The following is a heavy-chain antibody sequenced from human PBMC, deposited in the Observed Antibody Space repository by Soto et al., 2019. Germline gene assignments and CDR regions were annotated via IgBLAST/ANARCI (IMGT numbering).Heavy chain of an antibody. CDR2: MLSGGRT. CDR3: ARDSGHGLDV. Sequence: EVQLVESGGGLIQPGGSLRISCAASGFNVSHNYMSWVRQPPGKGLEWVAIMLSGGRTYYADSVKGRFTISRDNSKNTLYFQMHSLRAEDTAVYYCARDSGHGLDVWGQGTTVIVSS. J-gene: IGHJ6*02. CDR1: GFNVSHNY. D-gene: IGHD1-1*01. V-gene: IGHV3-53*01.